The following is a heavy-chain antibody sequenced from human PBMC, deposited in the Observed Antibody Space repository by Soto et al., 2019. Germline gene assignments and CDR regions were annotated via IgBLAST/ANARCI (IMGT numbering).Heavy chain of an antibody. CDR1: GNTFTYRY. D-gene: IGHD1-26*01. CDR2: ITPFSGDV. Sequence: QMQLVQSGAEVKKTGSSVTVSCRALGNTFTYRYLHWVRHAPGQALDWMGWITPFSGDVHYAQKFQERVTITRDRSINTAYMQMSSLRSEDTAMYFCAGGGAGSGPFTWELPDHWGQGALVTVSS. V-gene: IGHV1-45*02. J-gene: IGHJ4*02. CDR3: AGGGAGSGPFTWELPDH.